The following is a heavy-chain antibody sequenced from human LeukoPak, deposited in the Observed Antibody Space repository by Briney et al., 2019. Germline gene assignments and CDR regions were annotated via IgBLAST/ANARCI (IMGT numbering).Heavy chain of an antibody. V-gene: IGHV1-69*13. CDR2: IIPIFGTA. CDR1: GGTFSSYA. CDR3: AREWALRVTLCYYYYGMDV. D-gene: IGHD4-11*01. Sequence: SVKVSCKASGGTFSSYAISWVRQAPGQGLEWMGGIIPIFGTANYAQKFQGRVTITADESTSTAYMELSSLRSEDTAVYYCAREWALRVTLCYYYYGMDVWGQGTTVTVSS. J-gene: IGHJ6*02.